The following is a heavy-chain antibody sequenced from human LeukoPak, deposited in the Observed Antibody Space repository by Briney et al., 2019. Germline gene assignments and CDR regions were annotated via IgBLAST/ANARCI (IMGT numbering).Heavy chain of an antibody. D-gene: IGHD2-2*01. CDR1: GGTFSSYT. Sequence: GPSVKVSCKASGGTFSSYTISWVRQAPGQGLEWMGRIIPNLGIANYAQKFQGRVTITADKSTSTAYMELSSLRSEDTAVYYCARDGVVPAATRFDHWGQGTLVTVSS. V-gene: IGHV1-69*04. J-gene: IGHJ5*02. CDR3: ARDGVVPAATRFDH. CDR2: IIPNLGIA.